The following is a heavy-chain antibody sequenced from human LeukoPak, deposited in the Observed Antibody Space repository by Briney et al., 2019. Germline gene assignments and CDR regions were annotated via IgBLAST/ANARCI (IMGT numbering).Heavy chain of an antibody. CDR3: ATKRSVLLWFGELLYRGAFDI. CDR2: FDPEDGET. Sequence: ASVKVSCKVSGHTLTELSMHWVRQAPGKGLEWMGGFDPEDGETIYAQKFQGRVTMTEDTSTDTAYMELSSLRSEDTAVYYCATKRSVLLWFGELLYRGAFDIWGQGTMVTVSS. CDR1: GHTLTELS. V-gene: IGHV1-24*01. D-gene: IGHD3-10*01. J-gene: IGHJ3*02.